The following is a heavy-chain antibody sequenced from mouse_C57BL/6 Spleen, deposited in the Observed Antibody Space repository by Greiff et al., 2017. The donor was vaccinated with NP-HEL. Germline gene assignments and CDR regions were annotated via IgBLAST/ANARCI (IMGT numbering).Heavy chain of an antibody. Sequence: QVQLQQPGAELVRPGTSVKLSCKASGYTFTSYWMHWVKQRPGQGLEWIGVIDPSDSYTNYTQKFKGKATLTVDKSSSTAYMQLSSLTSEDSAVYYCARQGYYGYDGKDYFDYWGQGTTLTVSS. D-gene: IGHD2-2*01. CDR1: GYTFTSYW. J-gene: IGHJ2*01. CDR3: ARQGYYGYDGKDYFDY. CDR2: IDPSDSYT. V-gene: IGHV1-59*01.